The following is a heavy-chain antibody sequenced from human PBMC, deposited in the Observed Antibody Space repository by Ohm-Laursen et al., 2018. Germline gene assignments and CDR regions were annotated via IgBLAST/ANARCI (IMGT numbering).Heavy chain of an antibody. CDR3: ARRIQLWHYFDY. J-gene: IGHJ4*02. D-gene: IGHD5-18*01. CDR1: GFTFSNYA. CDR2: ISGSGANT. Sequence: SLRLSCSASGFTFSNYAMSWVRQAPGKGLEWVSGISGSGANTYHADSVTGRFTISRDNSKNTVYLQMNSLRAEDTAVYYCARRIQLWHYFDYWGQGTLVTVSS. V-gene: IGHV3-23*01.